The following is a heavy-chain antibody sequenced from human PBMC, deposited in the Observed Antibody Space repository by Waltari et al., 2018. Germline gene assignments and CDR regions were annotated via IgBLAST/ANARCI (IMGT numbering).Heavy chain of an antibody. D-gene: IGHD2-21*01. CDR1: GSSFPSYW. CDR2: IYPGDSDI. CDR3: ARSESFYSYGMDV. V-gene: IGHV5-51*01. Sequence: DVHLVQSGAEVKKRGESLKISCTGSGSSFPSYWIAWVRQMPGKGLEWMGIIYPGDSDIRYSPSVQGQVTISADKSINTAYLQWRSLKASDTAVFYCARSESFYSYGMDVWGQGTTVTVSS. J-gene: IGHJ6*02.